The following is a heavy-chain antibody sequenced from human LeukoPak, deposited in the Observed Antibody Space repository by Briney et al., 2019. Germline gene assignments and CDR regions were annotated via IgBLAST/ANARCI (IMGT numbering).Heavy chain of an antibody. CDR3: ANHNWNDVIDY. J-gene: IGHJ4*02. CDR1: GFTFSSYA. D-gene: IGHD1-20*01. CDR2: ISGSGSNT. Sequence: PGGSLRLSCAASGFTFSSYAMSWVRQAPGKGLEWVSAISGSGSNTYHADSVKGRFTISRDNSKNTLYLQMKSLRADDTAIYYCANHNWNDVIDYWGQETLVTVSS. V-gene: IGHV3-23*01.